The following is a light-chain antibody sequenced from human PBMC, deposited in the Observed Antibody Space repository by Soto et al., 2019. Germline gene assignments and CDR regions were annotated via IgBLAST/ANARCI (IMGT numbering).Light chain of an antibody. Sequence: SYELIQPPSVSVAPGKTARITCGGNNIGSKSVHWYQQKPRQAPVLVIYYDTDRPSGIPERFSGSNSGNTATLTISRVEAGDEADYYCQVWDSSSDHPVFGGGTQLTVL. CDR1: NIGSKS. CDR3: QVWDSSSDHPV. V-gene: IGLV3-21*04. J-gene: IGLJ3*02. CDR2: YDT.